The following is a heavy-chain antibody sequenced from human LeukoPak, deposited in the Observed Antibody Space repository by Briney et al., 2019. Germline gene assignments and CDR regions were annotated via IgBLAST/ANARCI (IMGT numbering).Heavy chain of an antibody. V-gene: IGHV1-18*01. CDR1: AYTFTRYG. CDR3: ARDVKEWGELTRYYYYGMDV. Sequence: SVKVSCKASAYTFTRYGISWVRQAPGQGLEWMGWISAYNGNISYAQRLQGRVTMTTDTSTNTAYMELRSLRSDDTAVYYCARDVKEWGELTRYYYYGMDVWGQGTTVTVSS. D-gene: IGHD1-26*01. J-gene: IGHJ6*02. CDR2: ISAYNGNI.